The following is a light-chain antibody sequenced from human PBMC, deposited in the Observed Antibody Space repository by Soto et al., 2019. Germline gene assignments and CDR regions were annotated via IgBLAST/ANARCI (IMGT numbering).Light chain of an antibody. CDR3: AAWDDTLNGGV. V-gene: IGLV1-44*01. Sequence: QSVLTQPPSASGTPGQRVTISCSGSSSNIGGNTVNWYQQLPGTTPKLLIYSNNQRPSGVPDRFSGSKSGTSASLAISGLQSEDEADYYCAAWDDTLNGGVFGGGTNLTVL. CDR1: SSNIGGNT. CDR2: SNN. J-gene: IGLJ3*02.